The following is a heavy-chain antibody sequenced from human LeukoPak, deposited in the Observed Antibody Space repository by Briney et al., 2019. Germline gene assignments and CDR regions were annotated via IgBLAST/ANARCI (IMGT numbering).Heavy chain of an antibody. CDR2: VCHSGST. V-gene: IGHV4-38-2*01. D-gene: IGHD1-26*01. CDR3: ARLSGAPVRHPIYHFDY. Sequence: SETLSLTCALSGYSISSDYWGWIRHPPGEGLEWIGNVCHSGSTSKNPSLKSRVSISLDTSNNQFSLKLTSVTAADTAIYYCARLSGAPVRHPIYHFDYWGQGTLVTVSS. J-gene: IGHJ4*02. CDR1: GYSISSDY.